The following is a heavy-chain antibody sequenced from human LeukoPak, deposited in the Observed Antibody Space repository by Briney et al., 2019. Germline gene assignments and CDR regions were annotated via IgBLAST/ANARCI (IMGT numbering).Heavy chain of an antibody. J-gene: IGHJ4*02. D-gene: IGHD1-26*01. Sequence: GGSLRLSCVASEFTFNNYAMSWVRQAPGRGLEWVSAIDGSGKNTCYAGSVTGRFTISRDNSRNTVNLQMDSLRAEDTALYYCAKDRFPHTTQRPLSFDNWGQGTLVTVSS. CDR2: IDGSGKNT. CDR1: EFTFNNYA. V-gene: IGHV3-23*01. CDR3: AKDRFPHTTQRPLSFDN.